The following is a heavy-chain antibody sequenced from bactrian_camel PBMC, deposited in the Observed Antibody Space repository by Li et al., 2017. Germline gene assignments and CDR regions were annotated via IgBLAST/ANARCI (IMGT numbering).Heavy chain of an antibody. V-gene: IGHV3S10*01. CDR1: GFTFSSYY. D-gene: IGHD3*01. J-gene: IGHJ7*01. Sequence: ESGGGLVQPGGSLRLSCAASGFTFSSYYMSWVRQAPGKGLEWVSGIFSGETTIYADSVKGRFTISRDNAKNTLYLQINSLRTEDTALYYCATTLCSVIECYGMDYWGKGTQVTVS. CDR2: IFSGETT.